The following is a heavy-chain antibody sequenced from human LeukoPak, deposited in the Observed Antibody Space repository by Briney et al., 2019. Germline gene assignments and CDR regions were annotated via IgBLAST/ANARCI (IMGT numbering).Heavy chain of an antibody. CDR1: GGSISSGGYY. D-gene: IGHD3-3*01. CDR3: ARPATYYDATEGLVSGGYFDL. CDR2: ISGSGGST. J-gene: IGHJ2*01. Sequence: ETLSLTCTVSGGSISSGGYYWSWIRQAPGKGLEWVSAISGSGGSTYYADSVKGRFTISRDNAKNSLYLQLSSLRPDDTALYYCARPATYYDATEGLVSGGYFDLWGRGTLVTVSS. V-gene: IGHV3-23*01.